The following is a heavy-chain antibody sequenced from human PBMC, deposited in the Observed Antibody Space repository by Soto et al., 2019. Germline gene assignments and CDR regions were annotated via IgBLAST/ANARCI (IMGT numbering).Heavy chain of an antibody. D-gene: IGHD2-15*01. V-gene: IGHV1-69*12. Sequence: QVQLVQSGAEVKKPGSSVKVSCKASGGTFSSYAISWVRQAPGQGLEWMGGIIPIFGTANYAQKFQGRVTITADESTSTAYMELSSLRSEDTAVYYCARESXXCSXXXXXXLPGIDYWGQGTLVTVSS. CDR3: ARESXXCSXXXXXXLPGIDY. CDR2: IIPIFGTA. J-gene: IGHJ4*02. CDR1: GGTFSSYA.